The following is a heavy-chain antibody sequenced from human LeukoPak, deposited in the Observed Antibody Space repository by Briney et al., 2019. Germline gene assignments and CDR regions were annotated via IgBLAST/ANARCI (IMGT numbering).Heavy chain of an antibody. Sequence: KPSETLSLTCAVYGGSFSGYYWSWIRQPPGKGLEWIGYISYSGSTNYNPSLKSRVTISFDTSKNQFSLKLSSVTAADTAVYYCARLPYSSSWIYYWYFDLWGRGPLVTVSS. CDR1: GGSFSGYY. D-gene: IGHD6-13*01. CDR2: ISYSGST. CDR3: ARLPYSSSWIYYWYFDL. J-gene: IGHJ2*01. V-gene: IGHV4-59*01.